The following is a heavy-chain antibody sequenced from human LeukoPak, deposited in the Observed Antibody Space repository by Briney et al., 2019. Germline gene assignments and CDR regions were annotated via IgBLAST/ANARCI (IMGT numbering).Heavy chain of an antibody. J-gene: IGHJ6*04. CDR2: ITSSSSYI. D-gene: IGHD2-2*03. V-gene: IGHV3-21*01. CDR1: GFTFSSYG. CDR3: ARDGYCSSTSCWATYYYYGMDV. Sequence: GGSLRLSCAASGFTFSSYGMNWVRQAPGKGLEWVSSITSSSSYIYYADSVKGRFTISRDNAKNSLYLQMNSLRAEDTAVYYCARDGYCSSTSCWATYYYYGMDVWGKGTTATVSS.